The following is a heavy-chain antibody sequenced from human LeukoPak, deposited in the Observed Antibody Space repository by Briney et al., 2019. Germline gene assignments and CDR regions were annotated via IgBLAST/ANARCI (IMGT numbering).Heavy chain of an antibody. CDR3: ARVKKVSHYYDSSGYRASTMGYFDY. J-gene: IGHJ4*02. CDR1: GGSFSGYY. D-gene: IGHD3-22*01. CDR2: INHSGST. V-gene: IGHV4-34*01. Sequence: SETLSLTCAVYGGSFSGYYWSWIRQPPGKGLEWIGEINHSGSTNYNPSLKSRVTISVDTSKNQFSLKLSSVTAADTAVYYCARVKKVSHYYDSSGYRASTMGYFDYWGQGTLVTVSS.